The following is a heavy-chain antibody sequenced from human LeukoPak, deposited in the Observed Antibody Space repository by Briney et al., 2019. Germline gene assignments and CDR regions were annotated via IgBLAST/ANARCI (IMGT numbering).Heavy chain of an antibody. Sequence: SETLSLTCTVSGGSISSYYWSWIRRPPGKGLEWIGYIYYSGSTNYNPSLKSRVTISVDTSKNQFSLKLSSVTAADTAVYYCARGGDYGPPPARDAFDIWGQGTMVTVSS. CDR2: IYYSGST. D-gene: IGHD4/OR15-4a*01. V-gene: IGHV4-59*01. J-gene: IGHJ3*02. CDR1: GGSISSYY. CDR3: ARGGDYGPPPARDAFDI.